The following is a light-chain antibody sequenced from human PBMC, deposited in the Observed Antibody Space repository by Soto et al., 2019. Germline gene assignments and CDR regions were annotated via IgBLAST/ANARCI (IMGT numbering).Light chain of an antibody. V-gene: IGKV3-11*01. CDR1: QSVTTF. Sequence: EIVLTQSPATLSLSPGERATLSCRASQSVTTFLAWYQQKPGQAPRLLISDAYDRATGIPARFSGSGSGTDFTLTISSLESEDFAVYYCQQRSNWPWTFGQGTKVEI. CDR3: QQRSNWPWT. J-gene: IGKJ1*01. CDR2: DAY.